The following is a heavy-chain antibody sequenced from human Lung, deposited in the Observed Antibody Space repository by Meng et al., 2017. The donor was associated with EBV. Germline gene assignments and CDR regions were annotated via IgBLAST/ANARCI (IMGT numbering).Heavy chain of an antibody. V-gene: IGHV4-31*01. CDR3: ARAVDTGYFDY. Sequence: RPGLVIPSQPLSLPCPFSGGSLSSGGHYWSWIRQHPGKSLEWIGYIYYSGSTYYNPSLKSLVSISVDTSNNQFSLKLSSVTAADTAVYYCARAVDTGYFDYWGQGTLVTVSS. D-gene: IGHD5-18*01. CDR2: IYYSGST. J-gene: IGHJ4*02. CDR1: GGSLSSGGHY.